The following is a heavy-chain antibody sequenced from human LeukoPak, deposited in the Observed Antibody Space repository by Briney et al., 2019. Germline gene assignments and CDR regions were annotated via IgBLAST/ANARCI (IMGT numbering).Heavy chain of an antibody. CDR3: ARVRIATRYYYYYYMDV. J-gene: IGHJ6*03. D-gene: IGHD5-24*01. CDR2: IYYSGST. CDR1: GGSISSGDYY. Sequence: SQTLSLTCTVSGGSISSGDYYWSWIRQPPGKGLEWIGYIYYSGSTYYNPSLKSRVTISVDTSKNQFSLKLSSVTAADTAVYYCARVRIATRYYYYYYMDVWGKGTTVTVSS. V-gene: IGHV4-30-4*01.